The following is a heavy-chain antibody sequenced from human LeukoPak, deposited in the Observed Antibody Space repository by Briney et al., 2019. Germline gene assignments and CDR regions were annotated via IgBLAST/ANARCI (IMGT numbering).Heavy chain of an antibody. CDR3: AKAVPGIAAAAYFDY. J-gene: IGHJ4*02. V-gene: IGHV3-9*01. Sequence: PGGSLRLSCAAPGFTFDDYAMHWVRQAPGKGLEWVSGISWNSGSIGYADSVKGRFTISRDNAKNSLYLQMNSLRAEDTALYYCAKAVPGIAAAAYFDYWGQGTLVTVSS. CDR2: ISWNSGSI. D-gene: IGHD6-13*01. CDR1: GFTFDDYA.